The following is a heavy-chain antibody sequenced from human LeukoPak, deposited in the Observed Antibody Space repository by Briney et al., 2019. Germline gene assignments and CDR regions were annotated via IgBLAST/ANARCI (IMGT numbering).Heavy chain of an antibody. CDR2: IYHSGIT. CDR3: ARGPPLAGAGFWIDY. V-gene: IGHV4-30-2*01. Sequence: YIYHSGITSYNPSLKSRVTISVDRSKNQFSLKLSSVTAADTAVYYCARGPPLAGAGFWIDYWGQGTLVTVSS. D-gene: IGHD3-3*01. J-gene: IGHJ4*02.